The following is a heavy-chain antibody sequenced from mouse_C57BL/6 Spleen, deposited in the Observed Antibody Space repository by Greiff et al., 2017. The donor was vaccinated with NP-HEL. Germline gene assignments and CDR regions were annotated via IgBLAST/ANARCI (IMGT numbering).Heavy chain of an antibody. J-gene: IGHJ2*01. D-gene: IGHD2-14*01. V-gene: IGHV5-6*02. CDR3: ARQEGTGTNFDY. CDR1: GFTFSSYG. Sequence: EVMLVESGGDLVKPGGSLKLSCAASGFTFSSYGMSWVRQTPDKRLEWVATISSGGSYTYYLDSVKGRFTISRDNAKNTLYLQMSSLKSEDTAMYYCARQEGTGTNFDYWGQGTTLTVSS. CDR2: ISSGGSYT.